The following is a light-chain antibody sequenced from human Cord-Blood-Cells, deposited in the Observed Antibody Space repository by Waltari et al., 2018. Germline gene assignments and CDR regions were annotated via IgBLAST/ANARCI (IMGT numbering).Light chain of an antibody. Sequence: AIRMTQSPFSLSASVGDRVTITCWASQGISSYLAWYQQKPAKAPKLFIYYASSLQSGVPSRFSGSGSATDYTLTFSSLQPEDFATYYCQQYYSTPFTFGPGTKVDIK. J-gene: IGKJ3*01. V-gene: IGKV1D-43*01. CDR3: QQYYSTPFT. CDR2: YAS. CDR1: QGISSY.